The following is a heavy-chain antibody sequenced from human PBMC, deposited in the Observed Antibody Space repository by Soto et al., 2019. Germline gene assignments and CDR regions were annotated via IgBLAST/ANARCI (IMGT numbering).Heavy chain of an antibody. Sequence: PGGSLRLSCNWSGFRFSEHAMTWVRQAPGKGLERVGFIRNTPYGGTTDYAASVRGRFTISRDDSASIAYLQMNSLKTEDSGLYYCSRGSFGYYGPWGPGTLVTVSS. CDR2: IRNTPYGGTT. CDR3: SRGSFGYYGP. J-gene: IGHJ5*02. D-gene: IGHD2-2*03. CDR1: GFRFSEHA. V-gene: IGHV3-49*04.